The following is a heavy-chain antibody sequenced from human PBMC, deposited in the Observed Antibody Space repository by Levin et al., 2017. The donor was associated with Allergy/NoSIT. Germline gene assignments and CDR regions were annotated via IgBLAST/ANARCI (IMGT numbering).Heavy chain of an antibody. CDR1: GFTFSSYA. D-gene: IGHD3-22*01. CDR2: ISYDGSNK. Sequence: LSLTCAASGFTFSSYAMHWVRQAPGKGLEWVAVISYDGSNKYYADSVKGRFTISRDNSKNTLYLQMNSLRAEDAAVYYCAGSDYDSSGPVPAYGMDVWGQGTTVTVSS. CDR3: AGSDYDSSGPVPAYGMDV. V-gene: IGHV3-30*04. J-gene: IGHJ6*02.